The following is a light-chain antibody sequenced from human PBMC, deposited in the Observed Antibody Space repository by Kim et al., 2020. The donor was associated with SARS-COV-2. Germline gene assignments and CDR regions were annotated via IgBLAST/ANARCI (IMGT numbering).Light chain of an antibody. CDR3: QKYNSAPWT. Sequence: VSVGGRVTITCRASQGITNSLAWYQQKPGQVPQLLIYAASALQAGVPSRFSGSGSGTDFTLTISSLQPEDVATYDCQKYNSAPWTFGQGTKVDIK. V-gene: IGKV1-27*01. CDR1: QGITNS. CDR2: AAS. J-gene: IGKJ1*01.